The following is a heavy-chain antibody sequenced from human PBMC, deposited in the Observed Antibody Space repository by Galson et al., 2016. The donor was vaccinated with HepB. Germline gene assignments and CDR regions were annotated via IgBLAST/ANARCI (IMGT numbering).Heavy chain of an antibody. CDR3: ARDAGYYGTDV. CDR2: VYSGGST. CDR1: GFTVISNY. V-gene: IGHV3-53*01. Sequence: SLRLSCAASGFTVISNYMTWVRQAPGKGLEWVSVVYSGGSTYYADSVKGRFTISRDNSKNTLYLQMNSLRAEDTAIYYCARDAGYYGTDVWGQGTTVTVSS. J-gene: IGHJ6*02.